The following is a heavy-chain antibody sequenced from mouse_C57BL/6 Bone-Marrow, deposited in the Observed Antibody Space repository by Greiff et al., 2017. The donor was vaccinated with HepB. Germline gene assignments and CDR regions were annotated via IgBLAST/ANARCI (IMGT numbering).Heavy chain of an antibody. CDR1: GFTFSSYA. J-gene: IGHJ3*01. D-gene: IGHD1-1*02. CDR2: ISSGGDYI. CDR3: TRPGAWFAY. Sequence: EVKLMESGEGLVKPGGSLKLSCAASGFTFSSYAMSWVRQTPEKRLEWVAYISSGGDYIYYADTVKGRFTISRDNARNTLYLQMSSLKSEDTAMYYCTRPGAWFAYWGQGTLVTVSA. V-gene: IGHV5-9-1*02.